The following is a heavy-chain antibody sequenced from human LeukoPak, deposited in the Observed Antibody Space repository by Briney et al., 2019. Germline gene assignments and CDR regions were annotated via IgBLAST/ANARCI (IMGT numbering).Heavy chain of an antibody. D-gene: IGHD1-26*01. CDR1: GFTFSSYS. CDR2: ISSSSSYI. Sequence: PGGSLRLSCAASGFTFSSYSMNWVRQAPGKGLEWVSSISSSSSYIYCADSVKGRFTISRDNAKNSLYLQMNSLRAEDTAVYYCARDQGSGKLDYWGQGTLVTVSS. V-gene: IGHV3-21*01. J-gene: IGHJ4*02. CDR3: ARDQGSGKLDY.